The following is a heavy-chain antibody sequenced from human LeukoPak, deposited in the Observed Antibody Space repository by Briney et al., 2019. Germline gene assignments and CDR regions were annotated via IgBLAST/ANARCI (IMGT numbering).Heavy chain of an antibody. V-gene: IGHV3-74*01. CDR1: GLTLSRYW. D-gene: IGHD1-26*01. CDR3: VRDLGGRSGH. CDR2: INEDGRTT. Sequence: PGGSLRLSCLGSGLTLSRYWMHWVRQTPGKGLVWVSRINEDGRTTNYADSVKGRFTISRDNAKNTLYLQMNSLRAEDTAMYHCVRDLGGRSGHWGQGTLVTVSS. J-gene: IGHJ4*02.